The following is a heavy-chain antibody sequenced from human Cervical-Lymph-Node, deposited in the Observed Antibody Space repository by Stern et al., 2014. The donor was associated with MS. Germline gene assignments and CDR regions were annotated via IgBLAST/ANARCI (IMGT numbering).Heavy chain of an antibody. V-gene: IGHV1-69*06. CDR3: AGGGGDNWFDP. D-gene: IGHD3-16*01. CDR1: GG. CDR2: VIPFVGTS. J-gene: IGHJ5*02. Sequence: VQLVESGAEVKKPGSSVKISCKSSGGISWVRQAPGQGLEWMGGVIPFVGTSNYAQKVKGRGTITADKSTNTAYLEVRNLAPDDRAGYCWAGGGGDNWFDPWGQGTLVTVSS.